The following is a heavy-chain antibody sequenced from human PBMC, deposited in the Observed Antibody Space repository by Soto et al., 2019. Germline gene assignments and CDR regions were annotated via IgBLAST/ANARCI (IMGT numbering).Heavy chain of an antibody. CDR3: ATAPGYWGSAPLDY. D-gene: IGHD7-27*01. J-gene: IGHJ4*02. CDR1: GLTFSKAW. CDR2: IRSQTDGGTA. V-gene: IGHV3-15*07. Sequence: EVQLVESGGALVNPGGSLRLSCAASGLTFSKAWMNWVRQAPGKGLEWVGRIRSQTDGGTADYADPVMGRFTLSREDSENTIYLQINSLKTEDTAVYYCATAPGYWGSAPLDYWGQGTLVTVSS.